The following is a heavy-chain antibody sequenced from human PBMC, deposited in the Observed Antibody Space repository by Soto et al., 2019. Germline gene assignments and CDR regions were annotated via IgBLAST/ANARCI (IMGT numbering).Heavy chain of an antibody. CDR3: TRVLGYTFEPGKTRYYSMDV. D-gene: IGHD5-18*01. Sequence: QVQLVQSGAEVKKPGSSVTVSCKTSGGTFSKDAINWVRQAPGQGLEWMGLLIPVFGSPIYAQKFQGRIRIPADESTSTACMDLSSLRSEDTAVYYCTRVLGYTFEPGKTRYYSMDVWGQGTTVSVSS. CDR2: LIPVFGSP. J-gene: IGHJ6*03. V-gene: IGHV1-69*01. CDR1: GGTFSKDA.